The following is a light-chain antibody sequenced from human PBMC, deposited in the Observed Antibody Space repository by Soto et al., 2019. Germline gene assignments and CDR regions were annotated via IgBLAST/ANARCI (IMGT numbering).Light chain of an antibody. J-gene: IGKJ5*01. V-gene: IGKV1-39*01. CDR3: QQSYSTSIT. CDR2: AAS. CDR1: QSISSY. Sequence: DIQVTRSPSSLCASVGDRVRNTSRASQSISSYLNWYQQKPGKAPKLLIYAASSLQSGVPSRFSGSGSGTDFTLTISSLQPEDFATYYCQQSYSTSITIGQGTRLEI.